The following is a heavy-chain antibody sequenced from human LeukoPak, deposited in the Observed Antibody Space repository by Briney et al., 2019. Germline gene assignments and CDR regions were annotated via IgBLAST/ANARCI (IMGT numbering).Heavy chain of an antibody. CDR3: ARVRIVGSTYDAFDI. CDR1: GFTFSTYA. D-gene: IGHD1-26*01. Sequence: GGSLRLSCAASGFTFSTYAMHWVRQAPGKGLEWVAVISYDGTTKYHADSVKGRFTISRDNSKNTLYLQMNTLKAEDTAVYYCARVRIVGSTYDAFDIWGQGTMVTVSS. CDR2: ISYDGTTK. V-gene: IGHV3-30-3*01. J-gene: IGHJ3*02.